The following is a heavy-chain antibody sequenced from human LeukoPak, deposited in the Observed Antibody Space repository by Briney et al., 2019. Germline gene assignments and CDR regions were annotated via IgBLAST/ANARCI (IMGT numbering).Heavy chain of an antibody. CDR1: GGSISSYY. Sequence: SETLSLTCTVSGGSISSYYWSWIRQPGGKGLEWIGRIYTSGSTNYNPSLKSRVTMSVDTSKNQFSLKLSSVTAADTAVYYCARDSHYDILTGYFHYDYWGQGTLVTVSS. CDR2: IYTSGST. J-gene: IGHJ4*02. V-gene: IGHV4-4*07. D-gene: IGHD3-9*01. CDR3: ARDSHYDILTGYFHYDY.